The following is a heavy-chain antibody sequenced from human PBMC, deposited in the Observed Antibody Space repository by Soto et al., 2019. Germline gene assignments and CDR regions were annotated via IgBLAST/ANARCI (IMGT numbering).Heavy chain of an antibody. J-gene: IGHJ4*02. CDR1: GYTFTGYY. V-gene: IGHV1-2*02. CDR3: ARGGSSSWSPLYYFDY. D-gene: IGHD6-13*01. CDR2: INPNSGGT. Sequence: RXSGKVSCKASGYTFTGYYMHWVRQAPGQGLEWMGWINPNSGGTNYAQKFQGRVTMTRDTSISTAYTELTRLRSDDTAVYYCARGGSSSWSPLYYFDYWGQGTLVTVSS.